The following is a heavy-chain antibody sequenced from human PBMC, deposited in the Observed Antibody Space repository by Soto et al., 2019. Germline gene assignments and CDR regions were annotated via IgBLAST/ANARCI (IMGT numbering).Heavy chain of an antibody. CDR1: GYTFTSYD. V-gene: IGHV1-8*01. CDR2: MNPNSGNT. CDR3: ASTGRSGGYYYYGMDV. D-gene: IGHD3-10*01. Sequence: ASVKVSCKASGYTFTSYDINWVRQATGQGLEWMGWMNPNSGNTGYAQKFQGRVTMTRNTSISTAYMELSSLRSEDTAVYYCASTGRSGGYYYYGMDVWGQGTTVTVSS. J-gene: IGHJ6*02.